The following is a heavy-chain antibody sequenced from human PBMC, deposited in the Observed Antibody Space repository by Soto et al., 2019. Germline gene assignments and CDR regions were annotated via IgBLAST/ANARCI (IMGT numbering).Heavy chain of an antibody. J-gene: IGHJ4*02. Sequence: QVQLVQSGAEVKNPGASVKVSCKASGYTFTSFYIHWVRQAPGQGLEWMAISNPNGGSTNYAQNPQGRVTLTRDTSTNTVYMELSSLRSEDTAVDYCARGLTSGDYWGQGTMVTVSS. D-gene: IGHD7-27*01. V-gene: IGHV1-46*01. CDR2: SNPNGGST. CDR3: ARGLTSGDY. CDR1: GYTFTSFY.